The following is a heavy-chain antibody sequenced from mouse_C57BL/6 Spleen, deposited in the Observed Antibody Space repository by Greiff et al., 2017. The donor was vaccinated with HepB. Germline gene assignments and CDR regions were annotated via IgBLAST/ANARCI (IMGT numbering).Heavy chain of an antibody. CDR2: INPNNGGT. V-gene: IGHV1-18*01. CDR3: AGSGREADWYFDD. CDR1: GYTFTDYN. J-gene: IGHJ1*03. Sequence: EVQLQQSGPELVKPGASVKIPCKASGYTFTDYNMDWVKQSHGKSLEWIGAINPNNGGTIYNQKFKGKATLTVDKSSSTAYIELRSLTSEDTAVYYCAGSGREADWYFDDWGTGTTVTVSS. D-gene: IGHD1-3*01.